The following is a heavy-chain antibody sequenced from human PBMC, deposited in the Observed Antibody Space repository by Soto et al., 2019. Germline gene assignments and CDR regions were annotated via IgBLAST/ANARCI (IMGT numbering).Heavy chain of an antibody. J-gene: IGHJ4*02. CDR3: ACRYYDFWSGYVV. V-gene: IGHV3-23*01. Sequence: GGSLRLSCAASGFTFSSYAMSWVRQAPGKGLEWVSAISGSGGSTYYADSVKGRFTISRDNSKNTLYLQMSSLRAEDTAIYYCACRYYDFWSGYVVWGQGSLVTVSS. D-gene: IGHD3-3*01. CDR2: ISGSGGST. CDR1: GFTFSSYA.